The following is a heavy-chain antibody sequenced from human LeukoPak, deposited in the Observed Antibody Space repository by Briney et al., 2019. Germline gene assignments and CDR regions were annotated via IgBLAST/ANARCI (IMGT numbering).Heavy chain of an antibody. J-gene: IGHJ4*02. D-gene: IGHD5-24*01. CDR3: AKDQREEMPTISDY. CDR1: GFTFSSSA. CDR2: ISGSGGGT. V-gene: IGHV3-23*01. Sequence: GGSLRLSCAASGFTFSSSAMTWVRQAPGKGLEWVSTISGSGGGTYYADSVKGRFTISRDNSKNTLYLQMNSLRAEDTAVYYCAKDQREEMPTISDYWGQGTPVTVSS.